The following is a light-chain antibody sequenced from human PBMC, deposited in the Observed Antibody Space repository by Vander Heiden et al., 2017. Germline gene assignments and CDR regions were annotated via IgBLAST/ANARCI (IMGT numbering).Light chain of an antibody. V-gene: IGLV2-14*03. CDR3: SSYTGTSTLV. CDR2: DVS. Sequence: QSALTQPASVSGSPGQSITISCTGTSSDVGGYNYVSWYQQHPGNAPKLMIYDVSNRPSGVSNRFSGSKSVNTASLTISGLQAEDEADYYCSSYTGTSTLVFGGGTKLTVL. CDR1: SSDVGGYNY. J-gene: IGLJ2*01.